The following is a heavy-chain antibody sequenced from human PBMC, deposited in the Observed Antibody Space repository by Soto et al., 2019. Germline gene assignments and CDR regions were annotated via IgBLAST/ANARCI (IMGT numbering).Heavy chain of an antibody. J-gene: IGHJ4*02. V-gene: IGHV3-15*07. CDR3: TTGSLLVTYYYDSSGYYY. D-gene: IGHD3-22*01. CDR1: GFTFSNAW. Sequence: EVQRVESGGGLVKPGGSLRLSCAASGFTFSNAWMNWVRQAPGKGLEWVGRIKSKTDGGTTDYAAPVKDRFTISRDDSKNTLYLQMNSMKTEDTAVYYCTTGSLLVTYYYDSSGYYYWGQGTLVTVSS. CDR2: IKSKTDGGTT.